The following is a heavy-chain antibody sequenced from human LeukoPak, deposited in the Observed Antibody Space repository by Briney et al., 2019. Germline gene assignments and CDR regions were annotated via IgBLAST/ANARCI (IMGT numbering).Heavy chain of an antibody. Sequence: ETLSPTCAVYGGSFSGYYWGWIRQPPGRGLEWVSAISGSGGSTYYADSVKGRFTISRDNSKNTLYLQMNSLRAEDTAVYYCAKAGTNYYYYYYMDVWGKGTTVTISS. J-gene: IGHJ6*03. CDR1: GGSFSGYY. V-gene: IGHV3-23*01. CDR3: AKAGTNYYYYYYMDV. CDR2: ISGSGGST.